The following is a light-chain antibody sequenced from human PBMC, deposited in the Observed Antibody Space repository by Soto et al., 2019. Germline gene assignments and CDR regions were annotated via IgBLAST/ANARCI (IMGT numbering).Light chain of an antibody. V-gene: IGKV1-39*01. CDR2: AAS. CDR3: QQTYSIPGT. J-gene: IGKJ1*01. Sequence: DITITQSPSTLSASIGDRVTITCRASQNIGRWLAWYQQKPGTAPNLLIYAASSLQSGVPSRFSGSGTGTDFTLTISSLQPEDFATYYCQQTYSIPGTFGQGTKVDIK. CDR1: QNIGRW.